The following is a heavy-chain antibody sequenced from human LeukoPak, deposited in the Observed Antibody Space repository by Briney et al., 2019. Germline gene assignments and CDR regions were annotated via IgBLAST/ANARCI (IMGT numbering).Heavy chain of an antibody. V-gene: IGHV3-23*01. CDR2: NSGSGGST. CDR3: AKVRIDGYNLYYFDY. Sequence: PGGSLRLSCAASGFSFSSYAMTWVRQAPGKGLEWVSGNSGSGGSTYYADSVKGRFTISRDNSKNTLYLQMNSLRAEDTALYYCAKVRIDGYNLYYFDYWGQGTLVSVSS. D-gene: IGHD5-24*01. CDR1: GFSFSSYA. J-gene: IGHJ4*02.